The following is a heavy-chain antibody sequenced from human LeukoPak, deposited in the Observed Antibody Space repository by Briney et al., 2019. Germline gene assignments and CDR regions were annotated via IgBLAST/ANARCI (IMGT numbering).Heavy chain of an antibody. J-gene: IGHJ4*02. CDR1: GFTFSSYA. D-gene: IGHD3-10*01. Sequence: GGSLRLSCAASGFTFSSYAMSWVRQAPGKGLEWVSAISGSGGSTYYADSVKGRFTISRDNSKNTLYLQMNSLRAEDTAVYYCARGLDGSGSYLLYYFDYWGQGTLVTVSS. V-gene: IGHV3-23*01. CDR3: ARGLDGSGSYLLYYFDY. CDR2: ISGSGGST.